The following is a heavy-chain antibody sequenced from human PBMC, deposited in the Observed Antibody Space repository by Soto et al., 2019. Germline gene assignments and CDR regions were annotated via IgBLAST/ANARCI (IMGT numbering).Heavy chain of an antibody. J-gene: IGHJ4*02. CDR1: GYTFTSYD. V-gene: IGHV1-8*01. Sequence: QVQLVQSGAEVKKPGASVKVSCKASGYTFTSYDINWVRQATGQGLEWMGWMNPNSGNTGYAQKFQGRVTMTRNTSISTAYMELSSLRSEDTAVNYCARWGRDYGDYWFDYWGQGTLVTVSS. CDR3: ARWGRDYGDYWFDY. D-gene: IGHD4-17*01. CDR2: MNPNSGNT.